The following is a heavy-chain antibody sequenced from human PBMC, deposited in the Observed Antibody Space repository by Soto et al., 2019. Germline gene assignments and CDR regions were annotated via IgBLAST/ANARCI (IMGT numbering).Heavy chain of an antibody. D-gene: IGHD5-12*01. CDR3: GRVSGSGYYSWGY. V-gene: IGHV1-18*01. CDR2: INTYNGNT. CDR1: GYTFINYG. J-gene: IGHJ4*02. Sequence: QVQLVQSGAEVKKPGASVKVSSKTTGYTFINYGISWVRQAPGEGLEWMGWINTYNGNTNYAQNLQGRVTMTTDTSTTTAYMELRSLRSDDTAMYYCGRVSGSGYYSWGYWGQGTLVTVSS.